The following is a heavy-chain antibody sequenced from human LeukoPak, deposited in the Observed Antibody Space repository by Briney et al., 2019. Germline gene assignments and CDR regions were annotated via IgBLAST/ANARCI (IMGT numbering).Heavy chain of an antibody. V-gene: IGHV1-2*02. CDR1: GYTFTGYY. J-gene: IGHJ6*03. CDR3: ARVPMVRGVNGYMDV. D-gene: IGHD3-10*01. Sequence: GASVKVSCKASGYTFTGYYMHWVRQAPGQGLEWMGWINPNSGGTNYAQKFQGRVTMTRDTSISTAYMELSRLRSDDTAVYYCARVPMVRGVNGYMDVWGKGTTVTISS. CDR2: INPNSGGT.